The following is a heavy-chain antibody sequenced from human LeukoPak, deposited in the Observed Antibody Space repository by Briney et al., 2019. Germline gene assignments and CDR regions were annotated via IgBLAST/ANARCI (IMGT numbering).Heavy chain of an antibody. D-gene: IGHD2-8*01. CDR2: IYTSGST. Sequence: SETLSLTCTVSGGSISSYYWSWIRQPAGKGLEWIGRIYTSGSTNYNPSLKSRVTMSVDTSKNQFSLKLSSVTAADTAVYYCAREPRGYCTNGVCYSNYYYYMDVWGKGTTVTVSS. J-gene: IGHJ6*03. CDR1: GGSISSYY. CDR3: AREPRGYCTNGVCYSNYYYYMDV. V-gene: IGHV4-4*07.